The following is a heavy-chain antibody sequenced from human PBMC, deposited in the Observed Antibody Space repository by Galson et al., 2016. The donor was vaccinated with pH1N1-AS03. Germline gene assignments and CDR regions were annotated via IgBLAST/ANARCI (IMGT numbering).Heavy chain of an antibody. Sequence: SLRLSCAASGFTFSNAWIIWVRQAPGKGLEWVGRIKSQSYGGTPDYGAPVKGRFTISRDDSKNTLYLHMSSLKTEDTAIYYCATTCGTCDRLTNGLDVWGQGTTVNVSS. CDR1: GFTFSNAW. CDR3: ATTCGTCDRLTNGLDV. V-gene: IGHV3-15*01. CDR2: IKSQSYGGTP. J-gene: IGHJ6*02. D-gene: IGHD1-26*01.